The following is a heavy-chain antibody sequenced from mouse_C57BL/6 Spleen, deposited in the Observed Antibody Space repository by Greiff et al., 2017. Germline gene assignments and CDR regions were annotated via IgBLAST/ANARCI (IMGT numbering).Heavy chain of an antibody. J-gene: IGHJ2*01. D-gene: IGHD2-3*01. Sequence: QVQLQQSGPELVKPGASVKISCKASGYSFTSYYIHWVKQTPGQGLEWIGWIYPGSGNTKYNEKFKGKATLTADTSSSTAYMQLSSLTSEYSAVYYCASHYDGYYLGYWGQGTTLTVSS. CDR2: IYPGSGNT. CDR1: GYSFTSYY. V-gene: IGHV1-66*01. CDR3: ASHYDGYYLGY.